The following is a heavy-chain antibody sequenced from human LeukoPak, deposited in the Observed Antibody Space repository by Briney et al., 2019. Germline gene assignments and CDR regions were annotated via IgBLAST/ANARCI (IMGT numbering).Heavy chain of an antibody. V-gene: IGHV4-38-2*02. CDR3: ARLLAARHYYYYYMDV. D-gene: IGHD6-6*01. CDR1: GYSISSGYY. CDR2: IYHSGST. J-gene: IGHJ6*03. Sequence: SETLSLARTVSGYSISSGYYWGWIRQPAGKGLEWIGSIYHSGSTYYNPSLKSRVTISVDTSKNQFSLKLSSVTAADTAVYYCARLLAARHYYYYYMDVWGKGTTVTVSS.